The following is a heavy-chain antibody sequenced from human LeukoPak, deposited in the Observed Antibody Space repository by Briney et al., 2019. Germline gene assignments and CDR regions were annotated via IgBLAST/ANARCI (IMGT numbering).Heavy chain of an antibody. V-gene: IGHV4-31*03. CDR3: ASLYSSSSRYAFGYYYYGMDV. CDR1: GGSISSGGYY. D-gene: IGHD6-6*01. Sequence: PSETLSLTCTVSGGSISSGGYYWSWIRQHPGKGLEWIGYIYYSGSTYYNPSLKSRVTISVDTSKNQFSLKLSSVTAADTAVYYCASLYSSSSRYAFGYYYYGMDVWGQGTTVTVSS. J-gene: IGHJ6*02. CDR2: IYYSGST.